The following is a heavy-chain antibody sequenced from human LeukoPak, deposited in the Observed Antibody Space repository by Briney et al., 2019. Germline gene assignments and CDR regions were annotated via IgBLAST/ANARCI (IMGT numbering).Heavy chain of an antibody. CDR2: VSTSGGGT. Sequence: QTGGSLRLSCAASGFTFSSYSMNWVRQAPGKGLEWVSTVSTSGGGTYYADSVKGRFTISRDNSKNTLYLQMNSLRAEDTAVYYCAKRYNSEYLAPVQNWGQGTLVTVSS. D-gene: IGHD1-1*01. CDR3: AKRYNSEYLAPVQN. CDR1: GFTFSSYS. J-gene: IGHJ4*02. V-gene: IGHV3-23*01.